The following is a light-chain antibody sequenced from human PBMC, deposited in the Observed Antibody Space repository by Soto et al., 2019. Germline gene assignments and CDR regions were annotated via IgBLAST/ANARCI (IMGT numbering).Light chain of an antibody. CDR3: CSYAGGSTLV. CDR2: EAT. CDR1: SSDIGTYNL. Sequence: QSALTQPDYVSGSPGQSITISCTGTSSDIGTYNLVSWYQQHPGKAPKLIIYEATKRPSGVSNLFSGSKSGNTASLTISGLQTEDEADYYCCSYAGGSTLVFGGGTKLTVL. J-gene: IGLJ3*02. V-gene: IGLV2-23*01.